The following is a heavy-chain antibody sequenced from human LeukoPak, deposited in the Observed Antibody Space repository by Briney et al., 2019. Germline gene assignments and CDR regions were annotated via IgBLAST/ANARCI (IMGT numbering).Heavy chain of an antibody. CDR3: ARDTSY. J-gene: IGHJ4*02. CDR1: GFTFSSYS. V-gene: IGHV3-48*04. Sequence: GGSLRLSCAASGFTFSSYSMNWVRQPPGKGRGWVSYVSSSSSTIYYAASVKGRFTIYRENAKNSLYLQMNSLRAEDTAVYYCARDTSYWGQGTLVTVSS. CDR2: VSSSSSTI.